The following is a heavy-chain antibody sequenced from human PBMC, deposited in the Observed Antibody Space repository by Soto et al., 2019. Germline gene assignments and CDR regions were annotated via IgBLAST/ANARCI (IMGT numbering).Heavy chain of an antibody. Sequence: GSLRLSCAASGFTFSSYAMSWVRQAPGKRLEWVSAISGSGGSTYYADSVKGRFTISRDNSKNTLYLQMNSLRAEDTAVYYCALNPGGYYYYYGMDVWGQGTTVTVSS. V-gene: IGHV3-23*01. CDR2: ISGSGGST. CDR3: ALNPGGYYYYYGMDV. J-gene: IGHJ6*02. CDR1: GFTFSSYA. D-gene: IGHD3-16*01.